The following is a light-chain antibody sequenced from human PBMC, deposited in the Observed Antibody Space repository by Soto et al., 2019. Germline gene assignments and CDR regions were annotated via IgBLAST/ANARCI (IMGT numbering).Light chain of an antibody. CDR1: QGISNY. Sequence: DIQMTQSPSSLSSSVGDRVTITCRASQGISNYLAWYQQKPGKVPKLLIYAASTLQSGVPSRFSGSGSGTDFTLTISSLQPEDVATYCCQKYNSAPRTFGQGIKVEIK. CDR3: QKYNSAPRT. CDR2: AAS. V-gene: IGKV1-27*01. J-gene: IGKJ1*01.